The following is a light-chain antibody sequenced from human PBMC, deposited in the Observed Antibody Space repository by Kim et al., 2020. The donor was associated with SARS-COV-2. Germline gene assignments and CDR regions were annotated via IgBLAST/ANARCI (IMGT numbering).Light chain of an antibody. CDR2: GAA. CDR3: QQYDVWPRP. V-gene: IGKV3-15*01. Sequence: PGERATLSCRASQSVGRHLAWYPKKPGQAPRLLIHGAATRATGIPDRFGGSGSGTEFILTISSLQSEDVAVYYCQQYDVWPRPFGQGTKVDIK. J-gene: IGKJ1*01. CDR1: QSVGRH.